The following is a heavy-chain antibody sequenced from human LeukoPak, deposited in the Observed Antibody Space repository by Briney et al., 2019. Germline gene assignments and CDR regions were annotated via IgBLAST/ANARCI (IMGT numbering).Heavy chain of an antibody. J-gene: IGHJ4*02. Sequence: SETLSLTCTVSGGSISSYYWSWIRQPPGKGLERIGYIYYSGSTNYNPSLKSRVTISVDTSKNQFSLKLSSVTAADTAVYYCARGDYYDRTLDYWGQGTLVTVSS. CDR1: GGSISSYY. CDR3: ARGDYYDRTLDY. V-gene: IGHV4-59*01. CDR2: IYYSGST. D-gene: IGHD3-22*01.